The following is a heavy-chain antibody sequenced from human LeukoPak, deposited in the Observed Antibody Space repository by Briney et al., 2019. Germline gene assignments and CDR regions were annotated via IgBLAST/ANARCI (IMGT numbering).Heavy chain of an antibody. CDR3: ARDRYYDSSPPDAFDI. Sequence: SVKVSCKASGGTFSSYAISWVRQAPGQGLEWMGRIIPILGIANYAQKFQGRVTITADKSTSTAYMELSSLRSEDTAVYYCARDRYYDSSPPDAFDIWDQGTMVTVSS. D-gene: IGHD3-22*01. CDR1: GGTFSSYA. J-gene: IGHJ3*02. V-gene: IGHV1-69*04. CDR2: IIPILGIA.